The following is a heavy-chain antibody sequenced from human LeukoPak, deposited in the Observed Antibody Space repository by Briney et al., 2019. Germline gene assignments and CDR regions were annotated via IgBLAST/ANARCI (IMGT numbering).Heavy chain of an antibody. D-gene: IGHD6-19*01. V-gene: IGHV3-7*01. Sequence: PGGSLRLSCAASGFTFSSYWMSWVRQAPGKVLDWVANIKQDGSEKHYVDSVKGRFTISRDNAKNSLYLQMNSLRGEDTAVYYCGYSSGWIFDYWGQGTQVTVSS. CDR1: GFTFSSYW. CDR2: IKQDGSEK. CDR3: GYSSGWIFDY. J-gene: IGHJ4*02.